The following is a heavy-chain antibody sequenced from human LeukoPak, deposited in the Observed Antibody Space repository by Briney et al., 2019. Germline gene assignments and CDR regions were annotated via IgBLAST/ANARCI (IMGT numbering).Heavy chain of an antibody. D-gene: IGHD2-8*01. CDR1: GGSFSAYY. CDR2: INHSGST. CDR3: ARGILVMVYAAFDY. V-gene: IGHV4-34*01. Sequence: PSETLSLTCGVYGGSFSAYYWTWIRQPPGKGLEWIGEINHSGSTNYNPSLTSRVTISIDTSKNQFSLRLRSVTAADTAVYCCARGILVMVYAAFDYWGQGTLVTVSS. J-gene: IGHJ4*02.